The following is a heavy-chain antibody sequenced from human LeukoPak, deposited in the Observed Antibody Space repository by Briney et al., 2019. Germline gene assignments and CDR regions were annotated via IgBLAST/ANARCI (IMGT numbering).Heavy chain of an antibody. CDR3: ARDRSRRAVAGHFDY. CDR2: ISYDGSNK. CDR1: GFTFSSYA. V-gene: IGHV3-30*04. Sequence: GGSLRLSCAASGFTFSSYAMHWVRQAPGKGLEGVAVISYDGSNKYYADSVKGRFTISRDNSKNTLYLQMNSLRAEDTAVYYCARDRSRRAVAGHFDYWGQGTLVTVSS. D-gene: IGHD6-19*01. J-gene: IGHJ4*02.